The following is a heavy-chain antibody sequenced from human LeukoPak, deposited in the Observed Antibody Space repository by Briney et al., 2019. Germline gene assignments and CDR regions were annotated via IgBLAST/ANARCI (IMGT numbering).Heavy chain of an antibody. J-gene: IGHJ6*03. D-gene: IGHD6-13*01. Sequence: PSETLSLTCTVSGDSINSASYFWGWIRQPPGKGLEWIGEINHGGSTNYNPSLQSRVTISADTSKNRFYLNLSSVTAADTAVYYCARRAAGPLRYYYYYMDVWGKGTTVTISS. CDR1: GDSINSASYF. CDR3: ARRAAGPLRYYYYYMDV. CDR2: INHGGST. V-gene: IGHV4-39*07.